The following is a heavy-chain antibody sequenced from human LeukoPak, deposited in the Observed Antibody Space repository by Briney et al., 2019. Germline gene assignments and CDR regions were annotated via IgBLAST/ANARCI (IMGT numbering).Heavy chain of an antibody. CDR1: GFTFDDYA. V-gene: IGHV3-9*01. CDR2: ISWNSGSI. D-gene: IGHD6-13*01. CDR3: ARDLTAADD. Sequence: GGSLRLSCAASGFTFDDYAMHWVRQAPGKGLEWVSGISWNSGSIGYADSVKGRFTISRDNAKNSLYLQMNSLRAEDTALYYCARDLTAADDWGQGTLVTVSS. J-gene: IGHJ4*02.